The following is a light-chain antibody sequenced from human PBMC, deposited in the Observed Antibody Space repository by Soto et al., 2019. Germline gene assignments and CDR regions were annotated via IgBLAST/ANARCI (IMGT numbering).Light chain of an antibody. V-gene: IGKV3-20*01. CDR2: TTS. CDR3: LQCGGSPLFS. Sequence: EIVLTQSPGTLSLSPGERATLSCTASQSVTSSCLAWYQRKPGQAPRLLIHTTSIRATDIPDRFSGSGSGTDFTLTISRLELEDSAVYYCLQCGGSPLFSFGPGNTLEI. J-gene: IGKJ3*01. CDR1: QSVTSSC.